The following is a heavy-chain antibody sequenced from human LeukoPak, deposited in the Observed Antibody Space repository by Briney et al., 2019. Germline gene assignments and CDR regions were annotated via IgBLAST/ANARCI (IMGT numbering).Heavy chain of an antibody. Sequence: GASVKVSCKASGGTFSSYAISWVRQAPGQGLEWMGGIIPIFGTANYAQKFQGRVTITTDESTSTAYMELSSLRPEDTAVYYCARGRWLQTPAPYMDVWGKGTTVTVSS. CDR3: ARGRWLQTPAPYMDV. V-gene: IGHV1-69*05. CDR1: GGTFSSYA. J-gene: IGHJ6*03. D-gene: IGHD5-24*01. CDR2: IIPIFGTA.